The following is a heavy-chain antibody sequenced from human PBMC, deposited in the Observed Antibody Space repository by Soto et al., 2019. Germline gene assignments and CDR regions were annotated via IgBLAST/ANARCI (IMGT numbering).Heavy chain of an antibody. J-gene: IGHJ4*02. D-gene: IGHD5-18*01. V-gene: IGHV3-30*03. Sequence: PGGSLRLSCAASGFTFSSYGMHWVRQAPGKGLEWVAVISYDGSNKYYADSVKGRFTISRDNSKNTLYLQMNSLRAEDTAVYYCAGPYEIQLWFDYWGQGTLVTVSS. CDR1: GFTFSSYG. CDR2: ISYDGSNK. CDR3: AGPYEIQLWFDY.